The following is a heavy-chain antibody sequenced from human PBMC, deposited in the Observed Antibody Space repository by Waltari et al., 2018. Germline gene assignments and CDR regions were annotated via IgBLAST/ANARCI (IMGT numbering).Heavy chain of an antibody. V-gene: IGHV4-38-2*02. D-gene: IGHD3-9*01. CDR2: VYHSGGS. Sequence: QVQLQESGPGLVKPSETLSLTCTVSDYSIASGYFWGWIRQPPGGGLEWIGSVYHSGGSNYKSSLRSRVTMSVDTSKNQFSLYLSSVTAADTAVYYCAREPSDSLTGSGYYFDFWGQGALVTVSS. CDR1: DYSIASGYF. J-gene: IGHJ4*02. CDR3: AREPSDSLTGSGYYFDF.